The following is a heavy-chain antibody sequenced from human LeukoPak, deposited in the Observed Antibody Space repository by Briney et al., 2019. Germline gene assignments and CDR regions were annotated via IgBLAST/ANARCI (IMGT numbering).Heavy chain of an antibody. J-gene: IGHJ4*02. CDR3: VGLGLGRPTDY. CDR1: GFTVSRDY. CDR2: ISGSGGST. Sequence: GGSLRLSCAASGFTVSRDYMTWVRQAPGKGLEWVSAISGSGGSTYYADSVKGRFTISRDNSKNTLYLQMNSLRAEDTAVYYCVGLGLGRPTDYWGQGTLVTVSS. D-gene: IGHD7-27*01. V-gene: IGHV3-23*01.